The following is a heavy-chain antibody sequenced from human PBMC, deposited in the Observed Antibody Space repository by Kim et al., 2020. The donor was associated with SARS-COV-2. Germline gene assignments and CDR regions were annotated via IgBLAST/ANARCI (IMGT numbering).Heavy chain of an antibody. Sequence: STPSLTSRVTISVDTSKNQFSLKLSSVTAADTAVYYCARGVGELLPLVDYWGQGTLVTVSS. J-gene: IGHJ4*02. CDR3: ARGVGELLPLVDY. V-gene: IGHV4-59*09. D-gene: IGHD3-10*01.